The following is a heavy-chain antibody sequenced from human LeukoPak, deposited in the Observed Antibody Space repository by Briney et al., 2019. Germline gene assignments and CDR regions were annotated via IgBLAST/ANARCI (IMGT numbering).Heavy chain of an antibody. J-gene: IGHJ6*03. V-gene: IGHV3-20*04. CDR2: INWNGGST. CDR3: ARDQKNYYYMDV. CDR1: GFTFDDYG. Sequence: GGSLRLSCAASGFTFDDYGMSWVRQAPGKGLEWVSGINWNGGSTGYADSVKGRFTISRDNAKNSLYLQMNSLRAEDTALHYCARDQKNYYYMDVWGKGTTVTVSS.